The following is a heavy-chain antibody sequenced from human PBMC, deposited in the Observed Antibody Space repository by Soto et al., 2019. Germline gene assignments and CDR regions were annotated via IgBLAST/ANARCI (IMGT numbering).Heavy chain of an antibody. CDR3: ARDASYYSLWSGYYPSRNGMDV. CDR1: GFTFSSFG. V-gene: IGHV3-33*01. D-gene: IGHD3-3*01. Sequence: QVQVVESGGGVVQPGRSLRLSCAASGFTFSSFGMHWVRQAPCKGLEWVSLIWYDGSKKSYGDSVKGRFTISRDNSRNTVYLQMNSLRADDPAVYYCARDASYYSLWSGYYPSRNGMDVWGQGTTVTVSS. CDR2: IWYDGSKK. J-gene: IGHJ6*02.